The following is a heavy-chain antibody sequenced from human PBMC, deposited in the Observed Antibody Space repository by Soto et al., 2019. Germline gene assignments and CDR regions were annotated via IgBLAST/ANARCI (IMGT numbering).Heavy chain of an antibody. Sequence: SETLSLICTVSGGSISSGGYYWSWIRQHPGKGLEWIGYIYYSGSTYYNPSLKSRVTISVDTSKNQFSLKLSSVTAADTAVYYCARTPPTTNYYYYGMDVWGQGTTVTVSS. J-gene: IGHJ6*02. V-gene: IGHV4-31*03. CDR2: IYYSGST. CDR1: GGSISSGGYY. CDR3: ARTPPTTNYYYYGMDV. D-gene: IGHD1-1*01.